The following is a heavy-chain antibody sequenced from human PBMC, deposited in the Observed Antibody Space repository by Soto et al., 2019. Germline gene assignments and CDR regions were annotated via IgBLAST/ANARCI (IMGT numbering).Heavy chain of an antibody. J-gene: IGHJ4*02. CDR2: IYHNGDT. CDR3: ASSYSGYLDN. Sequence: SETLSLTCSVSGDSMSSGAYYWNWIRQHPGKGLEWIAYIYHNGDTHYNPSLRSRITISVDTSKSQFSLKLTSVTDADTAVYYCASSYSGYLDNWGQGTLVTVSS. D-gene: IGHD3-22*01. CDR1: GDSMSSGAYY. V-gene: IGHV4-31*03.